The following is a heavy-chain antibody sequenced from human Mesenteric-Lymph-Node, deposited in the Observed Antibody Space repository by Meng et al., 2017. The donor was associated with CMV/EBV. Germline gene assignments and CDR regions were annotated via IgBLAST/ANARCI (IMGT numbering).Heavy chain of an antibody. J-gene: IGHJ4*02. CDR2: ISAYNGNT. D-gene: IGHD3-3*01. CDR3: ARDRGDFRSVYYIL. V-gene: IGHV1-18*04. CDR1: GYIFSNHG. Sequence: ASGYIFSNHGITWVRQAPGQGPEWMGWISAYNGNTNYAQKFQGRVTMTTDTSTSTAYMELRSLRSDDTAVYYCARDRGDFRSVYYILWGQGTLVTVSS.